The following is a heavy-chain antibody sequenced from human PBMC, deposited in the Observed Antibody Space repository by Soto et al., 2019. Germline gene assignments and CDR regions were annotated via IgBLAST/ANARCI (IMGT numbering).Heavy chain of an antibody. D-gene: IGHD6-19*01. Sequence: GGSLRLSCAASGFTFSSYAMSWVRQAPGKGLEWVSAISGSGGSTYYADSVKGRFTISRDNSKNTLYLQMNSLRAEDTAVYYCRINIIAVAGRSYYYGMDVWGQGTTVTVS. CDR2: ISGSGGST. J-gene: IGHJ6*02. CDR1: GFTFSSYA. V-gene: IGHV3-23*01. CDR3: RINIIAVAGRSYYYGMDV.